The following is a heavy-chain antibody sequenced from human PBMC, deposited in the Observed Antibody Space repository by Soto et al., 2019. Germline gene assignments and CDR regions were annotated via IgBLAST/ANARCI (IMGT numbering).Heavy chain of an antibody. J-gene: IGHJ4*02. CDR3: AKDWGSIAVAGTSGY. Sequence: HPGGSLRLSCAASGFTFSSYGMHWVRQAPGKGLEWVAVISYDGSNKYYADSVKGRFTISRDNSKNTLYLQMNSLRAEDTAVYYCAKDWGSIAVAGTSGYWGQGTLVTVSS. CDR1: GFTFSSYG. D-gene: IGHD6-19*01. CDR2: ISYDGSNK. V-gene: IGHV3-30*18.